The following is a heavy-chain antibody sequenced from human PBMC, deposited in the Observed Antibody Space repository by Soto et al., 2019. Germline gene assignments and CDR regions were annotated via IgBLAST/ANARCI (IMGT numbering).Heavy chain of an antibody. Sequence: QVQLQESGPGLVKPSQTLSLTCTVSGGSISSGGYYWSWIRQHPGKGLEWIGYIYYSGSTYYNPSLKRRVTISVDTSKNPFSLKLSSVTAADTAVYYCASQAEYCSSTSCYGGGFDSWGQGTLVTVSS. CDR2: IYYSGST. CDR1: GGSISSGGYY. V-gene: IGHV4-31*03. D-gene: IGHD2-2*01. CDR3: ASQAEYCSSTSCYGGGFDS. J-gene: IGHJ4*02.